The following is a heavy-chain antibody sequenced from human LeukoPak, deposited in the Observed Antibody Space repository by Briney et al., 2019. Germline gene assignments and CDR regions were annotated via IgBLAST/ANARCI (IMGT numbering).Heavy chain of an antibody. CDR2: IYHSGST. CDR1: GFTLDDYA. D-gene: IGHD3-22*01. J-gene: IGHJ4*02. CDR3: ARGSGDDSSGYYPY. V-gene: IGHV4-30-2*01. Sequence: LRLSCAASGFTLDDYAMHWVRQPPGKGLEWIGYIYHSGSTYYNPSLKSRVTISVDRSKNQFSLKLSSVTAADTAVYYCARGSGDDSSGYYPYWGQGTLVTVSS.